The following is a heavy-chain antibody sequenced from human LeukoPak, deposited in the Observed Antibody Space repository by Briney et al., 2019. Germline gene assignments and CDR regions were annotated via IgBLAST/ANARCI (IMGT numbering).Heavy chain of an antibody. J-gene: IGHJ3*01. CDR3: ARDVHIYGNAFGV. Sequence: SETLSLTCTVSGGSISSSSYYWGWIRQPPGKGLEWIGSISYSGSTYYNPSLKSRITISVDTSTNQFSLKLSSVTASDTAMYYCARDVHIYGNAFGVWGQGTMVTVSS. D-gene: IGHD1-1*01. CDR1: GGSISSSSYY. CDR2: ISYSGST. V-gene: IGHV4-39*07.